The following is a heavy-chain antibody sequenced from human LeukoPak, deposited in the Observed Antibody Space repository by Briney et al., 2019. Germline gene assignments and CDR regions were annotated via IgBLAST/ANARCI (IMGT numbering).Heavy chain of an antibody. V-gene: IGHV1-2*02. J-gene: IGHJ4*02. CDR2: INPNSGDT. D-gene: IGHD5-18*01. Sequence: GASVKVSCKTSGYTFTAYYFHWVRQAPGQGLVWMGWINPNSGDTNYAQKFQGRVTLTRDTSISTAYMELSGLTSDDTAVYYCARNGYQYGQNDYWGQGTLVTVSS. CDR3: ARNGYQYGQNDY. CDR1: GYTFTAYY.